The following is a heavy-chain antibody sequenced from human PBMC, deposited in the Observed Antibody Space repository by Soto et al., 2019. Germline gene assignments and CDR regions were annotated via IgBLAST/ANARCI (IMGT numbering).Heavy chain of an antibody. Sequence: GASVKVSCKACGGTFSSYTMRWVRQAPGQGLEWMGRIIPILGIANYAQKFQGRVTITADKSTSTAYMELSSLRSEDTAVYYCARDEAPAAYFQHWGQGTLVTVSS. V-gene: IGHV1-69*04. J-gene: IGHJ1*01. CDR3: ARDEAPAAYFQH. CDR1: GGTFSSYT. CDR2: IIPILGIA.